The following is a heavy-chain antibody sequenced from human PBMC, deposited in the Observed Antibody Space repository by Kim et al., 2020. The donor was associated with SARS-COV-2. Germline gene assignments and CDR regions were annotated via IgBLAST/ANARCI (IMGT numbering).Heavy chain of an antibody. V-gene: IGHV3-23*01. CDR2: ISGSGGST. Sequence: GGSLRLSCAASGFTFSSYAMSWVRQAPGKGLEWVSAISGSGGSTYYADSVKGRFTISRDNSKNTLYLQMNSLRAEDTAVYYCAKVYRPFTIFGVVIPHHQKTYYYYGMDVWGQGTTVTVSS. CDR3: AKVYRPFTIFGVVIPHHQKTYYYYGMDV. J-gene: IGHJ6*02. D-gene: IGHD3-3*01. CDR1: GFTFSSYA.